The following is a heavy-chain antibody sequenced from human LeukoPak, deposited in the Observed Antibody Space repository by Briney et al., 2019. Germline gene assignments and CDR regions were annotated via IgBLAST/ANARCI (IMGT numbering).Heavy chain of an antibody. J-gene: IGHJ4*02. CDR3: ARDLLNEGNHLDY. Sequence: SETLSLTCTVSGGSISSGDYYWSWIRQPPGKGLEWIGYIYYGGSTYYNPSLKSRVTTSVDTSKNQFSLKLSSVTAADTAVYYCARDLLNEGNHLDYWGQGTLVTVSS. V-gene: IGHV4-30-4*01. CDR2: IYYGGST. D-gene: IGHD4-23*01. CDR1: GGSISSGDYY.